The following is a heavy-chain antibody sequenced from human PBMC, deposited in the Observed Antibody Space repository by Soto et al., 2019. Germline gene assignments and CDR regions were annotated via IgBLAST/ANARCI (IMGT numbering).Heavy chain of an antibody. CDR3: ARLEGLATSSYYFDF. V-gene: IGHV4-39*01. CDR1: GDSINSDKYY. D-gene: IGHD6-6*01. J-gene: IGHJ4*02. Sequence: QLQLQESGPGLVKPSETLSLTCSVSGDSINSDKYYWGWIRQPPGKGLEWIGSIYFRGNTYYNPSIQTRVTTSLDKSKSQFSLKLNSVTAADSAVYFCARLEGLATSSYYFDFWGQGALVTVSS. CDR2: IYFRGNT.